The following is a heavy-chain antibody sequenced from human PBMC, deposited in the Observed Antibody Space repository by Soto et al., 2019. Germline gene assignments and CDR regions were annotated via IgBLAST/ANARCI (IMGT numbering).Heavy chain of an antibody. CDR3: ARGKWFGELQYGMDV. D-gene: IGHD3-10*01. CDR1: GFTFSSYS. CDR2: ISSSSSYI. J-gene: IGHJ6*02. V-gene: IGHV3-21*01. Sequence: EVQLVESGGGLVKPGGSLRLSCAASGFTFSSYSMNWVRQAPGKGLEWVSSISSSSSYIYYADSVKGRFTISRDNAKNSLYLQMNSLRAEDTAVYYCARGKWFGELQYGMDVWGQGTTVTVSS.